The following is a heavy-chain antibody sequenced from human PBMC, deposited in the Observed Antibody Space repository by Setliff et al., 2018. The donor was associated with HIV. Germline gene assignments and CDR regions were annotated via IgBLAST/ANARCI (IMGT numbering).Heavy chain of an antibody. CDR3: ARDNSYYYGSGSHYWYGMDV. V-gene: IGHV4-38-2*02. J-gene: IGHJ6*01. D-gene: IGHD3-10*01. CDR1: GYSMSSGYY. CDR2: IHITGNT. Sequence: SETLSLTCGVSGYSMSSGYYWGWIRQPPGKGLEWIGHIHITGNTDYNPSLKSRVTISLDTARNQFSLELTSVTATDTAVYYCARDNSYYYGSGSHYWYGMDVWGQGTTVTVSS.